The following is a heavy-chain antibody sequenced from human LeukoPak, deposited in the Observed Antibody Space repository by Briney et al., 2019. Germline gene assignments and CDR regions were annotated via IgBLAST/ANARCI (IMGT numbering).Heavy chain of an antibody. CDR2: INQDGSEK. J-gene: IGHJ4*02. CDR3: ARDHVYGGADY. V-gene: IGHV3-7*05. Sequence: GGSLRLSCAASGFPFSSYWMNWVRQAPGKGLEWVANINQDGSEKYYVDSVKGRFTISRDNAKNSLYVQMNSLRTEDTALYYCARDHVYGGADYWGQGTLVTVSS. D-gene: IGHD5/OR15-5a*01. CDR1: GFPFSSYW.